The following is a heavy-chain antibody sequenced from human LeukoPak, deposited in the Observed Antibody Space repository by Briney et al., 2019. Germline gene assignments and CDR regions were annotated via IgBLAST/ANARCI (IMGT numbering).Heavy chain of an antibody. V-gene: IGHV6-1*01. D-gene: IGHD3-10*01. CDR1: GDSFSSNSAA. CDR2: TYYRSKWYN. CDR3: ARGITMVQGVIVYYMDV. Sequence: SQTLSLTCAISGDSFSSNSAAWNWIRQSPSRGLEWLGRTYYRSKWYNDYAVSVKSRITINPDTSKNQFSLKLSSVTAADTAVYYCARGITMVQGVIVYYMDVWGKGTTVTVSS. J-gene: IGHJ6*03.